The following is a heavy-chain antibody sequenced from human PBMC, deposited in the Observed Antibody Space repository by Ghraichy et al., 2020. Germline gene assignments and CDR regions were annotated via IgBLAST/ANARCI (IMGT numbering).Heavy chain of an antibody. CDR1: GGSISSGGYS. CDR3: ARNMVRGVIISYFDY. D-gene: IGHD3-10*01. Sequence: SETLSLTCAVSGGSISSGGYSWSWIRQPPGKGLEWIGYIYHSGSTYYNPSLKSRVTISVDRSKNQFSLKLSSVTAADTAVYYCARNMVRGVIISYFDYWGQGTLVTVSS. V-gene: IGHV4-30-2*01. CDR2: IYHSGST. J-gene: IGHJ4*02.